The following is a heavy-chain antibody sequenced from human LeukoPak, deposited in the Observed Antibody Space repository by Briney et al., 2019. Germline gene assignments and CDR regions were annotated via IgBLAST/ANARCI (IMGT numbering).Heavy chain of an antibody. CDR2: MNPNSGNT. D-gene: IGHD6-6*01. V-gene: IGHV1-8*01. CDR3: ARDLYGSSSGWFDP. Sequence: GASVKVSCKASGYTFTSYVINWVRQATGQGLEWMGWMNPNSGNTGYAQKFQGRVTMTRNTSISTAYMVLSSLRSEDTAVYYCARDLYGSSSGWFDPWGQGTLVTVSS. CDR1: GYTFTSYV. J-gene: IGHJ5*02.